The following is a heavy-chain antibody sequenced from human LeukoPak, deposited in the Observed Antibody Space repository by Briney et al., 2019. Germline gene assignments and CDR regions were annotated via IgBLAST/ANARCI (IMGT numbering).Heavy chain of an antibody. V-gene: IGHV4-30-4*01. CDR3: ARVASSSSKWFDP. CDR2: IYYSGST. D-gene: IGHD6-6*01. Sequence: PSQTLSLTCTVSGGSISSGDYYWSWIRQPPGKGLEWIGYIYYSGSTYYNPSLKSRVTISVDTSKNQFSLKLSSVTAADTAVYYCARVASSSSKWFDPWGQGTLVTVSS. CDR1: GGSISSGDYY. J-gene: IGHJ5*02.